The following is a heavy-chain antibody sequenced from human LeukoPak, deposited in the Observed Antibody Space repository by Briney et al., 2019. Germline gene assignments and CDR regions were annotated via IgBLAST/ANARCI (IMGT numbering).Heavy chain of an antibody. J-gene: IGHJ3*02. V-gene: IGHV5-51*01. D-gene: IGHD6-6*01. Sequence: GESLKISCKGSGYTFFTYWIGWVRQMPGKGLEWMGIIYPGDSDTRYSPSFQGQVTISADKSISTAYLQWSSLKASDTAMYYCARRYSSSAGASDAFDIWGQGTMVTVSS. CDR3: ARRYSSSAGASDAFDI. CDR1: GYTFFTYW. CDR2: IYPGDSDT.